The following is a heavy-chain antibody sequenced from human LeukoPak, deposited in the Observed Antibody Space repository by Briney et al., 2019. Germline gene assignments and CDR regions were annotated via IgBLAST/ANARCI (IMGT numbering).Heavy chain of an antibody. CDR2: INHSGST. CDR1: GGSFSGYY. Sequence: SETLSLTCAVSGGSFSGYYWSWIRQPPGKGLEWIGEINHSGSTNYNPSLESRVTISVDTSKNQFSLKLSSVTAADTAVYYCARGLTICGVARRGWFDPWGQGTLVTVSS. D-gene: IGHD3-3*01. CDR3: ARGLTICGVARRGWFDP. V-gene: IGHV4-34*01. J-gene: IGHJ5*02.